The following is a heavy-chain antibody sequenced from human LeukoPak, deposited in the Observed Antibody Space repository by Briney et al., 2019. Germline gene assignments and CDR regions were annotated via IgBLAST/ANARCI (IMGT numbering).Heavy chain of an antibody. Sequence: ASVKVSCKASGYVFTSHYIHWMRQAPGHGLEWMGMINPSGGSTSYAQKFQGRVTTTRDTSTSTVYLELSSLRSEDTAVYYCARVTNYYDSSGYYPNWFDPWGQGTLVTVSS. D-gene: IGHD3-22*01. V-gene: IGHV1-46*01. J-gene: IGHJ5*02. CDR1: GYVFTSHY. CDR2: INPSGGST. CDR3: ARVTNYYDSSGYYPNWFDP.